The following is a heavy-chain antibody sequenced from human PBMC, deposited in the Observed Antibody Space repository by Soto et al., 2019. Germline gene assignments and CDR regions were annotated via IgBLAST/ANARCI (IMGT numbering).Heavy chain of an antibody. CDR2: ISYSGST. CDR1: GGSISSSSSY. Sequence: SETLSLTCTVSGGSISSSSSYWGWIRQPPGKGLEWIGSISYSGSTYYNPSLKSRVTISVDTSKNQFSLKLSSVTAADTAVYYCARHRGIYGSGRYYDFDYWGQGTLVTVSS. V-gene: IGHV4-39*01. J-gene: IGHJ4*02. CDR3: ARHRGIYGSGRYYDFDY. D-gene: IGHD3-10*01.